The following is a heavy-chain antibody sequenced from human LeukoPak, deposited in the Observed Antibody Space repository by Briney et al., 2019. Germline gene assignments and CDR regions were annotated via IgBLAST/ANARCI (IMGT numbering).Heavy chain of an antibody. J-gene: IGHJ4*02. CDR2: IYHSGGT. D-gene: IGHD6-13*01. V-gene: IGHV4-4*02. CDR1: GASINSTKW. CDR3: ARGSTWSDY. Sequence: SETLSLTCAVSGASINSTKWWTWVRQPPGKGLEWIGEIYHSGGTNYNPSLKSRVTISADKSRNQFSLKLNSVTAADTAVYYCARGSTWSDYWGQGTLVSVSS.